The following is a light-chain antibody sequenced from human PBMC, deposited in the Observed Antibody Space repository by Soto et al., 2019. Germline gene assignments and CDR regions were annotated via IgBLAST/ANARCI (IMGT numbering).Light chain of an antibody. Sequence: DTVTITCRASQRISGWLAWHQQKPGKAPKLLIYDVSALKRGVPPRFSGSGSGTEFSLSISSLQPDDFASYYCQQNDSYSWTFGQGTKVDIK. CDR1: QRISGW. V-gene: IGKV1-5*01. J-gene: IGKJ1*01. CDR3: QQNDSYSWT. CDR2: DVS.